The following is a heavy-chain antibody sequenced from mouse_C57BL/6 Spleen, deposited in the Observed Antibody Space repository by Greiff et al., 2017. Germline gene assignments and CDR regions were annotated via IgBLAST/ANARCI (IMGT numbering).Heavy chain of an antibody. V-gene: IGHV1-81*01. D-gene: IGHD3-2*02. Sequence: VKLQQSGAELARPGASVKLSCKASGYTFTSYGISWVKQRTGQGLEWIGEIYPRSGNTYYNEKFKGKATLSADKSYSTAYMELRSLTSEDSAVYFCARGGDSSGYHYAMDYWGQGTSVTVSS. CDR3: ARGGDSSGYHYAMDY. CDR1: GYTFTSYG. CDR2: IYPRSGNT. J-gene: IGHJ4*01.